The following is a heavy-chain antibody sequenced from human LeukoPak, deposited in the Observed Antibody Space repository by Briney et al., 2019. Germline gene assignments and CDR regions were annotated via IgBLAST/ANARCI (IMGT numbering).Heavy chain of an antibody. Sequence: GGSLRLSCAASGFTFSSHWMHWVRQAPRKGLVWVSFINNDGGGTRYAHSVKGRFTISRDNAKNTLYLQMNSLRAEDTAMYYCARGGQWAVDYWGTGTLVTVSS. CDR2: INNDGGGT. CDR1: GFTFSSHW. V-gene: IGHV3-74*01. CDR3: ARGGQWAVDY. D-gene: IGHD1-26*01. J-gene: IGHJ4*02.